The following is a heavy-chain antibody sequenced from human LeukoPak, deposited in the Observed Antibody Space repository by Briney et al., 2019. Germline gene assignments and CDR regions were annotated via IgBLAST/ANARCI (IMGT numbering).Heavy chain of an antibody. V-gene: IGHV4-59*08. D-gene: IGHD6-19*01. CDR3: ARGNPSLYSSGWNPFDY. CDR2: IYYSGST. Sequence: PSETLSLTCTVSGGSISSYYWSWIRQPPGKGLEWIGYIYYSGSTNYNPSLKSRVTISVDTSKNQFSLKLSSVAAADTALYYCARGNPSLYSSGWNPFDYWGQGTLVAVSS. CDR1: GGSISSYY. J-gene: IGHJ4*02.